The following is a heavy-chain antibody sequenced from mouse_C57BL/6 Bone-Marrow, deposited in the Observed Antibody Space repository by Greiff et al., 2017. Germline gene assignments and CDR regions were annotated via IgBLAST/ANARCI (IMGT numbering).Heavy chain of an antibody. V-gene: IGHV5-4*03. CDR2: ISDGGSYT. J-gene: IGHJ3*02. CDR3: ARGIYGGY. CDR1: GFTFSSYA. Sequence: EVKVVESGGGLVKPGGSLKLSCAASGFTFSSYAMSWVRQTPEQRLEWVATISDGGSYTYYPDNVKGRFTISRDNAKNNLYLQMSHLKSEDTAMYYCARGIYGGYWGQGTLVTVSA. D-gene: IGHD1-1*01.